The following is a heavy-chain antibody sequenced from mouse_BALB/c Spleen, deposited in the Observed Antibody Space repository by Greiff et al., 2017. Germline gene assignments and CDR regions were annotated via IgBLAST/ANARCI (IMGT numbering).Heavy chain of an antibody. V-gene: IGHV1S127*01. CDR2: IDPSDSET. Sequence: QVQLQQSGPQLVRPGASVKISCKASGYSFTSYWMHWVKQRPGQGLEWIGMIDPSDSETRLNQKFKDKATLTVDKSSSTAYMQLSSPTSEDSAVYYCARPGLRRDYAMDYWGQGTSVTVSS. D-gene: IGHD2-4*01. CDR1: GYSFTSYW. CDR3: ARPGLRRDYAMDY. J-gene: IGHJ4*01.